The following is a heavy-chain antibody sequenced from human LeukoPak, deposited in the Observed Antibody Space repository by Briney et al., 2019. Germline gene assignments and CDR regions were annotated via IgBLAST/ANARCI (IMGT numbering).Heavy chain of an antibody. J-gene: IGHJ3*02. D-gene: IGHD1-14*01. CDR2: IKQDETEK. Sequence: GGSLRLSCAASGFIFSNYWMSWVRQAPGKGLEWVANIKQDETEKDYVDSVKGRITISRDNAKNSLYLQMNSLRNEDTAVYYCAREGNRRAFDIWGQGTMVTASS. V-gene: IGHV3-7*01. CDR1: GFIFSNYW. CDR3: AREGNRRAFDI.